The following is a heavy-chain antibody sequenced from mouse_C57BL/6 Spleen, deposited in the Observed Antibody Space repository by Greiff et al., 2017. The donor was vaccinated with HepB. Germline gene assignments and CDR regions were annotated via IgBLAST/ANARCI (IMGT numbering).Heavy chain of an antibody. CDR2: IDPADSYT. CDR1: GYTFTSYW. Sequence: VQLQQPGAELVRPGTSVKLSCKASGYTFTSYWMHWVKQSPGQGLEWIGVIDPADSYTNYNQKFKGKATLTVDTSSSTAYLQLSSLTSEDSAVYYCASEDYRYFDVWGTGTTVTVSS. J-gene: IGHJ1*03. CDR3: ASEDYRYFDV. V-gene: IGHV1-59*01.